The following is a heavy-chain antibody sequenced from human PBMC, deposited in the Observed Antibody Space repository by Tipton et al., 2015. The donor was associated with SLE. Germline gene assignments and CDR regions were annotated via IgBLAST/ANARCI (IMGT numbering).Heavy chain of an antibody. CDR1: GESFGGYY. Sequence: TLSLTCSIYGESFGGYYWSWIRQPPGKGLEWIGEINHGGSTNYNPSLKSRVTISVDTSKNQFSLKLSSVTAADTAMYFCARGFFHDYWSAEQGRKSFYFDNWGQVALVTVSS. CDR3: ARGFFHDYWSAEQGRKSFYFDN. J-gene: IGHJ4*02. D-gene: IGHD3-3*01. V-gene: IGHV4-34*09. CDR2: INHGGST.